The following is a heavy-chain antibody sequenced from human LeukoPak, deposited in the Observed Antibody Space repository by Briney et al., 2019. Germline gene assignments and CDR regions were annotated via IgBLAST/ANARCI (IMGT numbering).Heavy chain of an antibody. D-gene: IGHD2-2*01. Sequence: SETLSLTCSVSGGSISSHYWSWIRQPPGKGLEWIGYIYYSGSTNYNPSLESRVTISVDTSKNQFSLKLSSVTAADTAVYYCARGHCSSISCSRNWFDPWGQGTLVTVSS. CDR2: IYYSGST. CDR1: GGSISSHY. J-gene: IGHJ5*02. V-gene: IGHV4-59*11. CDR3: ARGHCSSISCSRNWFDP.